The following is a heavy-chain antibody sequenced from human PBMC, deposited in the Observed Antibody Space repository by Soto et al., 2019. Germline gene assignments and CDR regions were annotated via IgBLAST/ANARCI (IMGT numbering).Heavy chain of an antibody. Sequence: PSETLSLTCSVSGGSISSGGYYWSWIRQHPGKGLEWIGYIYYSGSTYYNPSLKSRVTISVDTSKNQFSLKLSSVTAADTAVYYCARKHIEWNLENYYYYGMDVWGQGTTVIVSS. D-gene: IGHD1-1*01. CDR2: IYYSGST. V-gene: IGHV4-31*03. CDR1: GGSISSGGYY. J-gene: IGHJ6*02. CDR3: ARKHIEWNLENYYYYGMDV.